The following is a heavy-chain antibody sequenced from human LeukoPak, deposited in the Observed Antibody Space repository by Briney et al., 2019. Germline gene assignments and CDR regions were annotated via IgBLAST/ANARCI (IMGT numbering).Heavy chain of an antibody. Sequence: GGSLRLSCAASGITFSRSWMSWVRQAPGKGLVWVSRINSDGSSTTYADSVKGRFTISRDNAKNTLYLQMHSLRAEDTAVYYCARVRGLAAGELDYWGQGTQVTVSS. J-gene: IGHJ4*02. CDR3: ARVRGLAAGELDY. D-gene: IGHD6-13*01. CDR2: INSDGSST. V-gene: IGHV3-74*01. CDR1: GITFSRSW.